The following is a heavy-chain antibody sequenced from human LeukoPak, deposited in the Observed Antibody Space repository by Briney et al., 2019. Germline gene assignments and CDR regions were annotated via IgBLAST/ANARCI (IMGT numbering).Heavy chain of an antibody. CDR3: ARDMGTFGEPCDAFDI. J-gene: IGHJ3*02. CDR2: IWYDGSNK. V-gene: IGHV3-33*01. CDR1: GFTFSSYG. D-gene: IGHD3-10*01. Sequence: GGSLRLSCAASGFTFSSYGMHWVRQAPGKGLEWVAVIWYDGSNKYYADSVKGRFTISRDNSKNTLYLQMNSLRAEDTAVYYCARDMGTFGEPCDAFDIWGQGTMVTVSS.